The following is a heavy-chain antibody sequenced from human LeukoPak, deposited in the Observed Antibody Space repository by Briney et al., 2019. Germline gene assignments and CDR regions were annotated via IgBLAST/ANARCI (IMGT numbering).Heavy chain of an antibody. D-gene: IGHD5-18*01. Sequence: PSETLSLTCDVSGYSISSAYYWGWIRQPPGKGLEWIGSIYRSGSIYYNPSLNSRVTISVDTSKNQFSLKLSSVTAADTAVYYCARDSYGHFDYWGQGTLVTVSS. V-gene: IGHV4-38-2*02. J-gene: IGHJ4*02. CDR2: IYRSGSI. CDR3: ARDSYGHFDY. CDR1: GYSISSAYY.